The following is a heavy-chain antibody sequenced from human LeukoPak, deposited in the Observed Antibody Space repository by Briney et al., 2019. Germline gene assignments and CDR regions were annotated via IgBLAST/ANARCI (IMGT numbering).Heavy chain of an antibody. V-gene: IGHV3-30*04. CDR1: GFTFNIYD. D-gene: IGHD3-22*01. CDR2: ISYDGSEK. CDR3: ARDLNYYDTCWA. Sequence: PGGSLRLSCAASGFTFNIYDMNWVRQAPGKGLEWVAVISYDGSEKNYADSVKGRFTISRDNSKNTLYLQMNSLSAEDTAVYYCARDLNYYDTCWAWGQGTLVTVSS. J-gene: IGHJ5*02.